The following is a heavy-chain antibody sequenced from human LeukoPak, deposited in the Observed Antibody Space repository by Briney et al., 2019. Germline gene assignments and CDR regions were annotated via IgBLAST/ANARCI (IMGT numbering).Heavy chain of an antibody. V-gene: IGHV4-38-2*02. Sequence: PSETLSLTCTVSGYSISSGYYWGWIRQPPGKGLEWIGSIYHSGSTYYNPSLKSRVTISVDTSKNQFSLKLSSVTAADTAVYYCARDPGYGSGRDWFDPWGQGTLVTVSS. CDR1: GYSISSGYY. D-gene: IGHD3-10*01. CDR3: ARDPGYGSGRDWFDP. CDR2: IYHSGST. J-gene: IGHJ5*02.